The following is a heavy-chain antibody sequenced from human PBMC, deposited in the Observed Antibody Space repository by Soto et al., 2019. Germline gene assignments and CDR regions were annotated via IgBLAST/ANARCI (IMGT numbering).Heavy chain of an antibody. CDR1: GGSISSYY. Sequence: SETLSLTCTVSGGSISSYYWSWIRQPPGKGLEWIGYIYYSGSTNYNPSLKSRVTISVDTSKNQFSLKLSSVTAADTAVYYCARVEDYYDSSGYFDYWGQGTLVTVSS. CDR3: ARVEDYYDSSGYFDY. D-gene: IGHD3-22*01. J-gene: IGHJ4*02. V-gene: IGHV4-59*08. CDR2: IYYSGST.